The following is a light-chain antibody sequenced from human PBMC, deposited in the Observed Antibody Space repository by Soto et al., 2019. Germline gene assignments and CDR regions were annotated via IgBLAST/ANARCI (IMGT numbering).Light chain of an antibody. CDR1: QSISSW. J-gene: IGKJ1*01. V-gene: IGKV1-5*03. CDR3: QQYNSYPPGT. Sequence: DIQMTQSPSTLSASVGDRVTITCRASQSISSWLAWYQQKPGKAPKLLIYKASSLESGVPSRFSGSGSGTEFTLTISSLQPDDCATYYCQQYNSYPPGTFGQGTKVEIK. CDR2: KAS.